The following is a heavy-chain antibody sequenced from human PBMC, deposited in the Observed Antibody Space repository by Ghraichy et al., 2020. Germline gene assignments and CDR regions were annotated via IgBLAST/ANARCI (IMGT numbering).Heavy chain of an antibody. CDR3: ARDLERGNTYGTNFGAFEI. CDR1: GGSISRGGYY. D-gene: IGHD5-18*01. J-gene: IGHJ3*02. Sequence: SETLSLTCTVSGGSISRGGYYWSWIRQYPGKGLEWIGYVYYSGNTYYNPSLESRVTISLDKPKNQFSLKLTSVMAADTAVYYCARDLERGNTYGTNFGAFEIWGQGTMVTVTS. V-gene: IGHV4-31*03. CDR2: VYYSGNT.